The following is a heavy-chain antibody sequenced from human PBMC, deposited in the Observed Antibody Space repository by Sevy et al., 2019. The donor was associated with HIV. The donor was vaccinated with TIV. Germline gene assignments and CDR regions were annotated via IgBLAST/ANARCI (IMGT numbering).Heavy chain of an antibody. Sequence: GGSLRLSCAGSGFTFSNYAMHWVRQAPGKGLECLAGLWSHGRREYYADFANGRFTISRDNSKNTVYLHMDSLRTDDTAVYYCAKEDDAFDVWVQGTMVTVS. V-gene: IGHV3-33*03. CDR2: LWSHGRRE. CDR1: GFTFSNYA. CDR3: AKEDDAFDV. J-gene: IGHJ3*01.